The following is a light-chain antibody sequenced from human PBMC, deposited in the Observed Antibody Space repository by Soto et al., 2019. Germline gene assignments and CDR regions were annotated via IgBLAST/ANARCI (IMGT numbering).Light chain of an antibody. CDR3: GTWDTSLSAVV. V-gene: IGLV1-51*01. J-gene: IGLJ2*01. CDR1: TSNIGNNY. Sequence: QSALTQPPSVSAAPGQKVTISCSGSTSNIGNNYVSWYQQLPGTAPKLLIYDNEERPSGIPDRFSGSKSGTSATLGITGLQTGDEADYYCGTWDTSLSAVVFGGGTQLTVL. CDR2: DNE.